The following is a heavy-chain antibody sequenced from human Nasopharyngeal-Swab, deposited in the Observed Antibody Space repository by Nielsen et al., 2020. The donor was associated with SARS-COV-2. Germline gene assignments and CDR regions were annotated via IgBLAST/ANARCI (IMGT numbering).Heavy chain of an antibody. D-gene: IGHD3-16*01. V-gene: IGHV3-23*01. J-gene: IGHJ3*02. Sequence: GESLKISCAASGFTFRNYAMSWVRQAPGKGLEWISAISGSGGSTYYADSVKGRFTISRDNSKNTLYLQMNSLGAEDTAVYYCAKAGGAFDIWGQGTMVTVSS. CDR1: GFTFRNYA. CDR3: AKAGGAFDI. CDR2: ISGSGGST.